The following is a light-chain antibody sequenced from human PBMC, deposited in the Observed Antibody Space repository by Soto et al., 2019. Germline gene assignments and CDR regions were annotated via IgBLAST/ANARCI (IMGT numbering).Light chain of an antibody. CDR3: QKYNSAPRT. V-gene: IGKV1-27*01. CDR2: AAS. J-gene: IGKJ4*01. CDR1: QGISNS. Sequence: DVQMTQAPSSLSASVGDRVTITCRASQGISNSLAWNQQKPGKVHKLLIYAASILQSGVPSRFSGSGSGTDFTLTISSLQPEDVATYYCQKYNSAPRTFGGGTKVEIK.